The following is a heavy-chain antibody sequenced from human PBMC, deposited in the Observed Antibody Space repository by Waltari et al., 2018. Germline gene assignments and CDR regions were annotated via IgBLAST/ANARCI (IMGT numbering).Heavy chain of an antibody. CDR1: GFTFSSYW. J-gene: IGHJ4*02. CDR3: ARVGGDCSGGSCHFVY. D-gene: IGHD2-15*01. CDR2: IKQDGSEK. V-gene: IGHV3-7*01. Sequence: EVQLVESGGGLVQPGGSLRLSCAASGFTFSSYWMSWVRQAPGKGLEWVANIKQDGSEKYYVDSVKGRFTISRDNARNSLYLQMNSLRAEDTAVYYCARVGGDCSGGSCHFVYWGQGTLVTVSS.